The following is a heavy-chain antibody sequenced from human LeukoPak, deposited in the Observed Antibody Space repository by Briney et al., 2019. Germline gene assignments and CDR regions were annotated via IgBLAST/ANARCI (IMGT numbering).Heavy chain of an antibody. CDR3: ARLVRTVPRDAFDI. Sequence: GESLKISCKGSGDSFTNYWIGWVRQIPGKGLEWMGIIYPGDSDIRYSPSFQDQVTISADKSINTAYLQWSSLKASDTAMYYCARLVRTVPRDAFDIWGRGTMVTVSS. CDR2: IYPGDSDI. CDR1: GDSFTNYW. V-gene: IGHV5-51*01. D-gene: IGHD3-16*02. J-gene: IGHJ3*02.